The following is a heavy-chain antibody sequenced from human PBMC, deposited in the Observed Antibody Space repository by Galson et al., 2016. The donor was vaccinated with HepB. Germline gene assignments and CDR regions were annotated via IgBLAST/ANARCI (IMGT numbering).Heavy chain of an antibody. CDR2: IRNKAYGGTT. Sequence: SLRLSCAASGFTFGDYAMSWVRQAPGKGLEWIGFIRNKAYGGTTEYAASVKGRFTTSRDDSKSIAYLQMNSLKAEDTAVYYCTRAEFSSTWYHFDYWGQGTLVTVSS. CDR1: GFTFGDYA. D-gene: IGHD6-13*01. J-gene: IGHJ4*02. V-gene: IGHV3-49*04. CDR3: TRAEFSSTWYHFDY.